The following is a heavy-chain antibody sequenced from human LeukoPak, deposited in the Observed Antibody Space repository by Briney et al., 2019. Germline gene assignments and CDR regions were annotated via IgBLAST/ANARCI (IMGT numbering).Heavy chain of an antibody. J-gene: IGHJ6*03. CDR3: AKVSWFPGTSYYYMDV. D-gene: IGHD1-1*01. V-gene: IGHV4-39*07. CDR2: ISYSGNP. CDR1: GGSIARSSYN. Sequence: SETLSLTCSVSGGSIARSSYNWVWIRQPPEKGLEWIGSISYSGNPYYNPSLKSRVTISVDTSKNQFSLKLSSVTAADTAVYYCAKVSWFPGTSYYYMDVWGKGTTVTVSS.